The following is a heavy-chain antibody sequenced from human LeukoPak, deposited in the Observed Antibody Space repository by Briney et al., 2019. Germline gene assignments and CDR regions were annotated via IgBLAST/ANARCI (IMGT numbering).Heavy chain of an antibody. CDR2: VSDSGTYT. Sequence: GGSLRLSCAASGFTFNNYAMSWVRQAPGKGLEWVSAVSDSGTYTHYADSVKGRFTISRDNSKNTLYLQMNSLRAEDTAVYYCARQDPYSSGWYPWGQGTLVIVS. CDR1: GFTFNNYA. J-gene: IGHJ5*02. D-gene: IGHD6-19*01. V-gene: IGHV3-23*01. CDR3: ARQDPYSSGWYP.